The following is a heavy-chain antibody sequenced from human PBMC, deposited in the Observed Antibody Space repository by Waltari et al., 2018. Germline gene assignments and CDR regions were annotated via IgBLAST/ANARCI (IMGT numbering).Heavy chain of an antibody. CDR1: GFSLSTSGVG. CDR2: IYWNDDK. J-gene: IGHJ4*02. Sequence: QITLKESGPTLVKPTQTLTLTCTFSGFSLSTSGVGVGWIRPPPGTAREWLALIYWNDDKRYSPSLKSRLTITKDTSKNQVVLTMTNMDPVDTATYYCAHSPPHTIFGVVSPEYYFDYWGQGTLVTVSS. D-gene: IGHD3-3*01. CDR3: AHSPPHTIFGVVSPEYYFDY. V-gene: IGHV2-5*01.